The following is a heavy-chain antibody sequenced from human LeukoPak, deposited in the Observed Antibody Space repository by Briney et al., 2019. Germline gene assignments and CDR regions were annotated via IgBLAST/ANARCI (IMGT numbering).Heavy chain of an antibody. CDR2: ISSSSAYI. V-gene: IGHV3-21*01. CDR3: ATSSSRIFNY. CDR1: GFTVSDYS. J-gene: IGHJ4*02. D-gene: IGHD6-6*01. Sequence: GGSLRLSCAASGFTVSDYSLTWVRQAPGKGLEWLSSISSSSAYIYYADSVKGRFTVSRDNAKKSLYLQMNSLRAEDTAVYYCATSSSRIFNYWGQGTLVTVSS.